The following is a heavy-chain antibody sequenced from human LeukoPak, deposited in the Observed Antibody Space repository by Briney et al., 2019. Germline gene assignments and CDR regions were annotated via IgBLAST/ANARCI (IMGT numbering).Heavy chain of an antibody. CDR3: ATGRAYGSGSYYKAAFDI. D-gene: IGHD3-10*01. J-gene: IGHJ3*02. Sequence: PGGSLRLSCAASGFTFSSYAMHWVRQAPGKGLEGVAVISYDGSNKYYADSVKGRFTISRDNSKNTLYLQMNSLRAEDTAVYYCATGRAYGSGSYYKAAFDIWGQGTMVTVSS. CDR2: ISYDGSNK. CDR1: GFTFSSYA. V-gene: IGHV3-30*04.